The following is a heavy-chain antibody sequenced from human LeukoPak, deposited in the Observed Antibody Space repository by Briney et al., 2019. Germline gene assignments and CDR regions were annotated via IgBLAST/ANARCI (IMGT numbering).Heavy chain of an antibody. V-gene: IGHV4-59*01. J-gene: IGHJ4*02. CDR2: IYYSGGT. CDR3: ARVACSGWDYYFDY. Sequence: SETLSLTCTVSGGSISSYYWSWIRQPPGKGLEWIGYIYYSGGTNYNPSLKSRVTISVDTSKNQFSLKLSSVTAADAAVYYCARVACSGWDYYFDYWGQGTLVTVSS. D-gene: IGHD6-19*01. CDR1: GGSISSYY.